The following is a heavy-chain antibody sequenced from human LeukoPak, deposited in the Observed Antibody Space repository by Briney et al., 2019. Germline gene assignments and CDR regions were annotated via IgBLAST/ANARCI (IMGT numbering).Heavy chain of an antibody. CDR3: ARGGRRGLTYYDSSGPTVAFDI. V-gene: IGHV4-61*01. CDR1: GGSISSGSYY. J-gene: IGHJ3*02. D-gene: IGHD3-22*01. CDR2: THDSGNS. Sequence: PSETLSLTCTVSGGSISSGSYYWSWIRQPPGKGLEWIGYTHDSGNSNYNPSLRSRVTISIDTSKDQFSLKLSSVTAADTAVYYCARGGRRGLTYYDSSGPTVAFDIWGQGTMVTVSS.